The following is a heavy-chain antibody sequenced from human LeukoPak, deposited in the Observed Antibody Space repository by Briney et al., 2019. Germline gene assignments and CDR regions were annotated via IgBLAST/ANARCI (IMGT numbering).Heavy chain of an antibody. J-gene: IGHJ3*02. CDR3: AKVGSSGAFDI. CDR2: ISWNSGSI. D-gene: IGHD3-22*01. Sequence: GRSLRLSCAASGFTFDDYAMHWVRQAPGKGLEWVSGISWNSGSIGYADSVKGRFTISRDNAKNSLYLQMNSLRAEDTALYYRAKVGSSGAFDIWGQGTMVTVSS. CDR1: GFTFDDYA. V-gene: IGHV3-9*01.